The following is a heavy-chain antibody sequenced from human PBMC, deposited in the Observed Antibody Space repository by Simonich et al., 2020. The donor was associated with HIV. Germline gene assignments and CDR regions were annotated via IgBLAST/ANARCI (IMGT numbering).Heavy chain of an antibody. V-gene: IGHV3-43D*04. Sequence: VQLVESGGVVVQPVGSLSLSCSASGFTFDDYAMHWVRQAPGKGLEWVALISWDGDNTYYADSVKGRFTISRDNSENSLYLQMNSLRAEDTAVYYCAKGARGSSWYYFDYWGQGTLVTVSS. D-gene: IGHD6-13*01. CDR2: ISWDGDNT. J-gene: IGHJ4*02. CDR3: AKGARGSSWYYFDY. CDR1: GFTFDDYA.